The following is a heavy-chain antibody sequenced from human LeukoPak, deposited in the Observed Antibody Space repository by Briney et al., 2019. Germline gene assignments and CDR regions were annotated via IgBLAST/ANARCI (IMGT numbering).Heavy chain of an antibody. CDR3: ARGFSGRANYYMDV. V-gene: IGHV1-2*02. J-gene: IGHJ6*03. CDR1: GYTFTGYY. Sequence: ASVKVSCKASGYTFTGYYMHWVRQAPGQGLEWMGWINPNSGGTNYAQKFQGRVTMTRDTSISTVYMELSSLRSEDTAVYYCARGFSGRANYYMDVWGKGTTVTVSS. CDR2: INPNSGGT. D-gene: IGHD6-19*01.